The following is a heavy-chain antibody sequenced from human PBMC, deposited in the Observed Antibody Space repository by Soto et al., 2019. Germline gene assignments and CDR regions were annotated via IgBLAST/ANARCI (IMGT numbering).Heavy chain of an antibody. J-gene: IGHJ3*02. CDR1: GFTFSSYA. Sequence: EVQLLESGGGLVQPGGSLRLSCAASGFTFSSYAMSWVRQAPGKGLEWVAAISGSGGSTYYADSVKGRFTISRDNPKNKLYLQINRLRAEDTDVYYYAKDANTMGDYVPRMYAFDIWGQGTLVTVSS. CDR2: ISGSGGST. CDR3: AKDANTMGDYVPRMYAFDI. D-gene: IGHD4-17*01. V-gene: IGHV3-23*01.